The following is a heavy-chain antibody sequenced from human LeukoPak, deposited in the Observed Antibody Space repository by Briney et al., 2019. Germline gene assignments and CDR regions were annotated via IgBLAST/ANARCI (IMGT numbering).Heavy chain of an antibody. Sequence: SVSVSFKSSGCTFSIYAISWVRQAPGQGLEWTGGIIPIFGTADYAQKFQGRVTITADDSKSTAYMELSSLRSEDTAVYYCARDDGGFDYWGQGTLVTVSS. D-gene: IGHD2-15*01. CDR2: IIPIFGTA. J-gene: IGHJ4*02. CDR3: ARDDGGFDY. CDR1: GCTFSIYA. V-gene: IGHV1-69*01.